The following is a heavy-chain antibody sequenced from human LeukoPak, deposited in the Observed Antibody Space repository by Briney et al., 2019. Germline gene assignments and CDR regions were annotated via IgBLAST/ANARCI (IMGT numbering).Heavy chain of an antibody. Sequence: GGSLRLSCAASGFTFSSYSMNWVRQAPGKGLEWVSSISSSSSYIYYADSVKGRFTISRDNAMNSLYLQMNSLRAEDTAVYYCAREGGSYPDDAFDIWGQGTMVTVSS. J-gene: IGHJ3*02. CDR3: AREGGSYPDDAFDI. D-gene: IGHD1-26*01. V-gene: IGHV3-21*01. CDR1: GFTFSSYS. CDR2: ISSSSSYI.